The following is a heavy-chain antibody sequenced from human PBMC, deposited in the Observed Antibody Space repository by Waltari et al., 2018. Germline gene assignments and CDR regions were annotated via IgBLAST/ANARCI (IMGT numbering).Heavy chain of an antibody. CDR2: FDPEDGET. CDR1: GYTLTDLS. J-gene: IGHJ4*02. Sequence: QVQLVQSGAEVKKPGASVKVSCKVSGYTLTDLSMPWVRQAPGKGLEWMGGFDPEDGETIYAQKFQGRVTMTEDTSTDTAYMELSSLRSEDTAVYYCATGLPPDSSGWYYFDYWGQGTLVTVSS. CDR3: ATGLPPDSSGWYYFDY. D-gene: IGHD6-19*01. V-gene: IGHV1-24*01.